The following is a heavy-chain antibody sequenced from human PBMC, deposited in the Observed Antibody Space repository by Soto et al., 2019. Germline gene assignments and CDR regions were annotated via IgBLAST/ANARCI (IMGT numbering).Heavy chain of an antibody. J-gene: IGHJ4*02. CDR2: IWYDGSNE. CDR1: GFTFSNYG. Sequence: GGSLRLSCAASGFTFSNYGMHWVRQAPGKGLEWVAVIWYDGSNEYYADSVKGRFTISRDNSKRTLFVQMNSLRPEDAAVYYCARGIAAIAKCPPDYWGQGTLVTVSS. CDR3: ARGIAAIAKCPPDY. D-gene: IGHD6-13*01. V-gene: IGHV3-30*19.